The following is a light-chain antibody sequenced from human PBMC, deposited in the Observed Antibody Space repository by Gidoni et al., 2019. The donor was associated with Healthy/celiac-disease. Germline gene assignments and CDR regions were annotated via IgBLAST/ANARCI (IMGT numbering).Light chain of an antibody. V-gene: IGKV1-33*01. CDR1: QDISNY. J-gene: IGKJ4*01. Sequence: DIQMTQSPSSLSASVGDRVTITCQASQDISNYLNWYQQKPGKAPKLLIYDASNLETGVPSRFSGSGSGTDFTLTISSLQPEDIATYYCQQYDNLPRTFXGXTKVEIK. CDR2: DAS. CDR3: QQYDNLPRT.